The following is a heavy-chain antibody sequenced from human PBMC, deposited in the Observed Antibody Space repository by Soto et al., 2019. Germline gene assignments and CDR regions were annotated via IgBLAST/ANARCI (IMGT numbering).Heavy chain of an antibody. V-gene: IGHV5-10-1*03. J-gene: IGHJ5*02. D-gene: IGHD5-18*01. CDR3: ARPFTASRRNWLDP. Sequence: EVQLVQSGAEVKKPGESLRISCQGSGYSFTNYWVTWVRQVPGKGLEWMGMIDPSDSYTYYSPSFRGHVTISADKSVSTAYLQWNSLNASDTAIYFCARPFTASRRNWLDPWGQGTLVTVSS. CDR2: IDPSDSYT. CDR1: GYSFTNYW.